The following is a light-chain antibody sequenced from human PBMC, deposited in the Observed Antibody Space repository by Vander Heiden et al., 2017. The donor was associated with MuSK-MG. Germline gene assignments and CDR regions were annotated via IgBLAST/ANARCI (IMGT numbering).Light chain of an antibody. CDR1: QSVSSY. CDR3: QQRSNWQT. CDR2: DAS. V-gene: IGKV3-11*01. Sequence: DIVLTQSPATLSWSPGERATLSCRASQSVSSYFAWYQQKPGQAPRLLIYDASNRATGIPARFSGSGSGTDFTLTISSLEPEDFAVYYCQQRSNWQTFGPGTKVDIK. J-gene: IGKJ3*01.